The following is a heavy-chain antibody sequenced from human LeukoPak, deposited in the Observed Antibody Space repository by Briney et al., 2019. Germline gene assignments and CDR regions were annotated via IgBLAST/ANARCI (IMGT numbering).Heavy chain of an antibody. CDR1: GFTFSIYS. CDR2: IISSSSTI. Sequence: PGGSLRLSCAASGFTFSIYSMNWVRQAPGKGLEWVSYIISSSSTIYYADSVKGRFTISRDNAKNSLYLQMNSLRAEDTAVYYCARSNGSLDSWGQGTLVTVSS. CDR3: ARSNGSLDS. V-gene: IGHV3-48*01. J-gene: IGHJ4*02. D-gene: IGHD3-10*01.